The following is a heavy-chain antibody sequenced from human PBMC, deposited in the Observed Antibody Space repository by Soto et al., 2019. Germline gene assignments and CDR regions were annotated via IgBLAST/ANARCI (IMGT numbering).Heavy chain of an antibody. CDR2: INHSGST. D-gene: IGHD3-3*01. CDR3: ARGQVTIFGVVMKTRYGMDV. J-gene: IGHJ6*02. V-gene: IGHV4-34*01. CDR1: GGSFSGYY. Sequence: QVQLQQWGAGLLKPSETLSLTCAVYGGSFSGYYWSWIRQPPGKGLEWIGEINHSGSTNYNPSLKSRVTIAVDTSKNLSYLKLSSVTAADTAVYYCARGQVTIFGVVMKTRYGMDVWGQGTTVTVSS.